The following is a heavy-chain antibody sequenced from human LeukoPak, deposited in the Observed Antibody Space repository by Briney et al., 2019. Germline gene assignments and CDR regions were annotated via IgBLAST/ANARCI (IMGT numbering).Heavy chain of an antibody. CDR1: GGSISSYY. J-gene: IGHJ4*02. V-gene: IGHV4-59*01. CDR3: ARGRGPVPYFDY. Sequence: SETLSLTCTVSGGSISSYYWSWIRQPPGKGLEWIGYIYYSGSTNYNPSLKSRVTISVDTSKNQFSLKLSSVTAADTAVYYCARGRGPVPYFDYWGQGTLVTVSS. CDR2: IYYSGST.